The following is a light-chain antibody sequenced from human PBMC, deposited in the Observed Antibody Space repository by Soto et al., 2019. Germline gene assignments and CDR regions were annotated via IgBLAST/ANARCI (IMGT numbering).Light chain of an antibody. CDR1: QSVSSN. Sequence: EIVMTQSPATLSVSPGERATLSCRASQSVSSNLAWYQQKPGQAPRLLIYGASTRATGIPARFSGSGSGTEFTLTISSLQSKDFAVYYCQQYNNWHPYTFGQGTKLEIK. CDR3: QQYNNWHPYT. J-gene: IGKJ2*01. V-gene: IGKV3-15*01. CDR2: GAS.